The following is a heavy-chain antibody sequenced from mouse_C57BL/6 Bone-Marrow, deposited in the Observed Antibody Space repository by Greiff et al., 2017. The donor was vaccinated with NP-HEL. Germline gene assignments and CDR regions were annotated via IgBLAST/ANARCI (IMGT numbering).Heavy chain of an antibody. D-gene: IGHD3-1*01. Sequence: QVQLKQSGAELARPGASVKMSCKASGYTFTSYTMHWVKQRPGQGLEWIGYINPSSGYTKYNQKFKDKATLTADKSSSTAYMQLSSLTSEDSAVYYCARKESGHWYFDVWGTGTTVTVSS. CDR1: GYTFTSYT. CDR3: ARKESGHWYFDV. J-gene: IGHJ1*03. CDR2: INPSSGYT. V-gene: IGHV1-4*01.